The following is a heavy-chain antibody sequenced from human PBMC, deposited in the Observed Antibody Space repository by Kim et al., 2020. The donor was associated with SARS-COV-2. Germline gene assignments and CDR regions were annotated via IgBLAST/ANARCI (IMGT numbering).Heavy chain of an antibody. CDR3: ARVGVGGYYYGSGSYRGEYNWFDP. CDR1: GGSISSGGYY. CDR2: IYYSGST. J-gene: IGHJ5*02. Sequence: SETLSLTCTVSGGSISSGGYYWSWIRQHPGKGLEWIGYIYYSGSTYYNPSLKSRVTISVDTSKNQFSLKLSSVTAADTAVYYCARVGVGGYYYGSGSYRGEYNWFDPWGQGTLVTVSS. V-gene: IGHV4-31*03. D-gene: IGHD3-10*01.